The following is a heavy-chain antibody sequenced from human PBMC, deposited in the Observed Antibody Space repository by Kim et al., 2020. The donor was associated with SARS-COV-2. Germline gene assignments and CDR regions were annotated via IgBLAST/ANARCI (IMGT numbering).Heavy chain of an antibody. V-gene: IGHV1-58*01. CDR3: AAAYYYDSSGYYTDAFDI. D-gene: IGHD3-22*01. CDR2: IVVGSGNT. CDR1: GFTFTSSA. J-gene: IGHJ3*02. Sequence: SVKVSCKASGFTFTSSAVQWVRQARGQRLEWIGWIVVGSGNTNYAQKFQERVTITRNMSTSTAYMELSSLRSEDTAVYYCAAAYYYDSSGYYTDAFDIWGQGTMVTVSS.